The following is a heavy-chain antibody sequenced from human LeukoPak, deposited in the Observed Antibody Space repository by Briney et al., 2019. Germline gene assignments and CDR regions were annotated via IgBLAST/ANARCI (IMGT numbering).Heavy chain of an antibody. Sequence: ASVKVSCKASGYTFTSYGISWVRQAPGQGLEWMGWISAYNGNTNYAQKLQGRVTMTTDTSTSTAYMELRSLRSDDTAVYYCAVGRTYCSGGSCYSRYFDYWGQGTLVTVSS. CDR2: ISAYNGNT. V-gene: IGHV1-18*01. J-gene: IGHJ4*02. D-gene: IGHD2-15*01. CDR1: GYTFTSYG. CDR3: AVGRTYCSGGSCYSRYFDY.